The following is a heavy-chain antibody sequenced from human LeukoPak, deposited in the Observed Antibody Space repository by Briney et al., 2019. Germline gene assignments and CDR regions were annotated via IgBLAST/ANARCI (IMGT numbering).Heavy chain of an antibody. Sequence: ASVKVSCKASGYTFTSNAMNWVRQAPGQGLEWMGWINTNTGNPTYAQGFTGRFVFSLDTSVSTAYLQISSLKAEDTAVYYCARDRARGDPSDDAFDIWGQGTMVTVSS. J-gene: IGHJ3*02. V-gene: IGHV7-4-1*02. CDR1: GYTFTSNA. CDR2: INTNTGNP. D-gene: IGHD2-21*02. CDR3: ARDRARGDPSDDAFDI.